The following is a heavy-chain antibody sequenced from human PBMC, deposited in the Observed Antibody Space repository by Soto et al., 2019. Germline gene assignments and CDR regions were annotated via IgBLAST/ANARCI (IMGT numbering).Heavy chain of an antibody. Sequence: SETLSLTCSVSGGSISRTTYSWGWIRQPPGKGLEWIGSIYYSGRTYYIPSLRSRVTISVDTSKNQFSLKLTSVTAADTAVYYCARLLPTVTAYYFDYWGQGTLVTVSS. V-gene: IGHV4-39*01. CDR1: GGSISRTTYS. CDR3: ARLLPTVTAYYFDY. D-gene: IGHD4-4*01. CDR2: IYYSGRT. J-gene: IGHJ4*02.